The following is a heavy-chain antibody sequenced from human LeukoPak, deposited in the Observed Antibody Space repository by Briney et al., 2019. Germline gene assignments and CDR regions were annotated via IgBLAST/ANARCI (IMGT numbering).Heavy chain of an antibody. J-gene: IGHJ5*02. CDR1: GYTFTTYH. CDR2: ISTYNGDT. D-gene: IGHD6-13*01. V-gene: IGHV1-18*01. CDR3: ARGGPGFSSSWYGNWFDP. Sequence: ASVKVSCKASGYTFTTYHIIWVRQAPGQGFEWMGWISTYNGDTNYTQKFQGRVTMTTETSTSTAYMELRGLRSDDTAVYFCARGGPGFSSSWYGNWFDPWGQGTLVTVSS.